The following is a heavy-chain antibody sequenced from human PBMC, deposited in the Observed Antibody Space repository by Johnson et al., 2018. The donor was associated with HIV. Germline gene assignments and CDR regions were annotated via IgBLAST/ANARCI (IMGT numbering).Heavy chain of an antibody. CDR3: AKERSWAFDI. D-gene: IGHD7-27*01. V-gene: IGHV3-30*04. Sequence: QVLLVESGGGVVQPGRSLRLSCAASGFTFSSYAMHWVRQAPGKGLEWVAVISYGGTYKYYADSVKGRFTISRDNSNNTLYLQMNSLRAEDTAVYYCAKERSWAFDIWCQGTMVTVS. J-gene: IGHJ3*02. CDR2: ISYGGTYK. CDR1: GFTFSSYA.